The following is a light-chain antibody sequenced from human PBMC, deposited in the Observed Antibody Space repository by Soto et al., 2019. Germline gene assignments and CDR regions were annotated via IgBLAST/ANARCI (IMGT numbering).Light chain of an antibody. CDR2: KAS. J-gene: IGKJ1*01. Sequence: DIQMTQSPSTLSASVGDRVTTTCRASQSISSWLAWYQQKPGKAPKLLIYKASNLESGVPSRFSGSGSGTEFTLTISSLQPDDFATYYCQQYNSYSETFGQGTKVEIK. CDR3: QQYNSYSET. V-gene: IGKV1-5*03. CDR1: QSISSW.